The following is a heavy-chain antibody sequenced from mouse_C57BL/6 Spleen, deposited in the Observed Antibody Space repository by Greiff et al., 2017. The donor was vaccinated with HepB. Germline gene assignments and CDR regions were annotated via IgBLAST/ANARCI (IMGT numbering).Heavy chain of an antibody. CDR3: ARRGNYGSSLYYAMDY. Sequence: VQLQQSGPELVKPGASVKISCKASGYSFTGYYMNWVKQSPEKSLEWIGEINPSTGGTTYNQKFKAKATLTVDKSSSTAYMQLKSLTSEDSAVYYCARRGNYGSSLYYAMDYWGQGTSVTVSS. V-gene: IGHV1-42*01. D-gene: IGHD1-1*01. J-gene: IGHJ4*01. CDR1: GYSFTGYY. CDR2: INPSTGGT.